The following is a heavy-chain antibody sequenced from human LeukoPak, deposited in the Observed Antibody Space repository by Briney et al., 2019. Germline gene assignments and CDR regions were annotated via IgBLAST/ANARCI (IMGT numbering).Heavy chain of an antibody. D-gene: IGHD1-26*01. CDR2: ISSSGGLT. CDR1: GFAFSNYE. V-gene: IGHV3-48*03. J-gene: IGHJ4*02. Sequence: AGGSLRLSCAASGFAFSNYEMIWVRQAPGKEPEWVSYISSSGGLTYYADSVKGRFTVSRDNAKNSLYLQMNSLRAEDTAVYYCARDLDSGSYFDYWGQGTLVTVSS. CDR3: ARDLDSGSYFDY.